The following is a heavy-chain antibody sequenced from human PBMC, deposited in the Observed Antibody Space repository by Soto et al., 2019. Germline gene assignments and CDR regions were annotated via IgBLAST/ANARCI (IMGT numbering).Heavy chain of an antibody. V-gene: IGHV4-59*01. CDR2: MYNTGST. J-gene: IGHJ6*02. Sequence: SETRLHTSTGSGLSPSPDQYSLIRQPPGKGLEWIGYMYNTGSTIYNPSLKSRVTISVDTSKNQFSLKLNSVTAADTAVYYCARDLWGYCGADCYPLDVWGQGTTVTVS. CDR3: ARDLWGYCGADCYPLDV. D-gene: IGHD2-21*02. CDR1: GLSPSPDQ.